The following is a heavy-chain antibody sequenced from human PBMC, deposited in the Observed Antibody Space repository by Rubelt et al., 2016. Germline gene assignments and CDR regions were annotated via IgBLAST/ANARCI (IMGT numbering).Heavy chain of an antibody. CDR2: INHSGST. D-gene: IGHD6-6*01. V-gene: IGHV4-34*01. J-gene: IGHJ4*02. Sequence: QVQLQQWGAGLLKPSETLSLTCAVYGGSLSGYYWSWIRQPPGKGLEWIGEINHSGSTNYNPSLKSRVTISVDTSKNQFSLKLSSVTAADTAVYYCARSPPSIAARPVDYWGQGTLVTVSS. CDR3: ARSPPSIAARPVDY. CDR1: GGSLSGYY.